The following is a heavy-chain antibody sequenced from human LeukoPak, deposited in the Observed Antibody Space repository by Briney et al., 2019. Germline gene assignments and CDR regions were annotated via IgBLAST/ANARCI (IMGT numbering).Heavy chain of an antibody. CDR2: IRYDGSKK. CDR3: AKDLRDQGVDAFDI. D-gene: IGHD4-17*01. J-gene: IGHJ3*02. V-gene: IGHV3-30*02. Sequence: PGGSLRLSCAASGFIFSSYGMHWVRQAPGKGLEWVAFIRYDGSKKYYADSVKGRFTISRDNSKNTLYLQMNSLRAEDTAVYYCAKDLRDQGVDAFDIWGQGTMVTVSS. CDR1: GFIFSSYG.